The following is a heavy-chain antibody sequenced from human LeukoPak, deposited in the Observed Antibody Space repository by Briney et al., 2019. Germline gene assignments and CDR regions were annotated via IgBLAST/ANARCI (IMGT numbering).Heavy chain of an antibody. CDR1: GGSISSYY. V-gene: IGHV4-59*12. CDR2: IYYSGST. J-gene: IGHJ4*02. CDR3: AAQYSGYVRLDY. D-gene: IGHD5-12*01. Sequence: SETLSLTCTVSGGSISSYYWSWIRQPPGKGLEWIGYIYYSGSTNYNPSLKSRVTISVDTSKNQFSLKLTSVTAADTAVYYCAAQYSGYVRLDYWGQGTLVTVSS.